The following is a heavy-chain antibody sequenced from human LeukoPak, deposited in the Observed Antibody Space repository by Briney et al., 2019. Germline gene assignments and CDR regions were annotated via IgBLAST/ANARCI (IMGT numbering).Heavy chain of an antibody. CDR3: ARSSFPYYYDSSGYYPYGMDV. Sequence: SVKVSCKASEGTFSSYAISWVRQAPGQGLEWMGGIIPIFGTANYAQKFQGRVTITADESTSTAYMELSSLRSEDTAVYYCARSSFPYYYDSSGYYPYGMDVWGQGTTVTVSS. D-gene: IGHD3-22*01. CDR1: EGTFSSYA. CDR2: IIPIFGTA. V-gene: IGHV1-69*13. J-gene: IGHJ6*02.